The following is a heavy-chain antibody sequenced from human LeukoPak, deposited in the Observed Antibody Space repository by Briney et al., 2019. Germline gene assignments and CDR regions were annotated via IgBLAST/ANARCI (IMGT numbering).Heavy chain of an antibody. Sequence: LSLTCTVSGGSISSYYWGWIRQPPGKGLEWVSGISWNSGSIGYADSVKGRFTISRDNAKNSLYLQMNSLRAEDTALYYCAKDMGPEGWALLNYWGQGTLVTVSS. CDR3: AKDMGPEGWALLNY. CDR1: GGSISSYY. CDR2: ISWNSGSI. V-gene: IGHV3-9*01. J-gene: IGHJ4*02. D-gene: IGHD6-19*01.